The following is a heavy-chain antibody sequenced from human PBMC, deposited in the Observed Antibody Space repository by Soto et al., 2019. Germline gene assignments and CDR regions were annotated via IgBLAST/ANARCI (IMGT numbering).Heavy chain of an antibody. Sequence: EVQLVESGGGLVQPGGSLRLSCAASGFTFSSYSMNWVRQAPGKGLEWVSYISSSSSTIYYADSVKGRFTISRDNAKNSLYLQMNSLRDEVTAVYYCPRAFITIFGVVGGMDVWGQGTTVTVSS. CDR2: ISSSSSTI. J-gene: IGHJ6*02. CDR3: PRAFITIFGVVGGMDV. D-gene: IGHD3-3*01. CDR1: GFTFSSYS. V-gene: IGHV3-48*02.